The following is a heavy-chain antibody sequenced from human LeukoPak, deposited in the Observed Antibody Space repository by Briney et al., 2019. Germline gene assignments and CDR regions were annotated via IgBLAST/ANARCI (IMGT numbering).Heavy chain of an antibody. CDR2: IIPIFGTA. CDR3: ARAPSSSSVLDH. J-gene: IGHJ4*02. CDR1: GGTFSSYA. D-gene: IGHD6-6*01. V-gene: IGHV1-69*13. Sequence: ASVKVSCKASGGTFSSYAISWVRQAPGQGLEWMGGIIPIFGTANYAQKFQGRVTITADESTSTAYMELSSLRSEDTAVYYCARAPSSSSVLDHWGQGTLVTVSS.